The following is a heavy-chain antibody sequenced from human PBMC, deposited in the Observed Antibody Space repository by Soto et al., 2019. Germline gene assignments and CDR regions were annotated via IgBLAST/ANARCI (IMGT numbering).Heavy chain of an antibody. D-gene: IGHD6-19*01. CDR1: NGSVSSPLSY. V-gene: IGHV4-39*01. CDR3: ARHGQLYNSGWYLNWFDP. CDR2: IYFSGIT. J-gene: IGHJ5*02. Sequence: PSETLSLTCSVSNGSVSSPLSYWGGIRQPPGKGPQWIGVIYFSGITSYNPSLKSRVTISVDTSNNQFSLELSSVTATDTAVYYCARHGQLYNSGWYLNWFDPWGQGTLVTVSS.